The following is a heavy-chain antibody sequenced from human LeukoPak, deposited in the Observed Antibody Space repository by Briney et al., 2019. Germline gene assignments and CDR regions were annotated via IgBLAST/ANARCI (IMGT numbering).Heavy chain of an antibody. CDR2: IRYDGSNK. J-gene: IGHJ5*02. V-gene: IGHV3-30*02. CDR3: AKDRWNIVAS. CDR1: GFTFSSYR. D-gene: IGHD2-21*01. Sequence: GWSLRLSCVASGFTFSSYRMHWVRPAPGKGLAGVAIIRYDGSNKYYADSVKGRFTISRDNSKNTLYLQMNSLRSEDTAVYYCAKDRWNIVASWGQGTLVTVSS.